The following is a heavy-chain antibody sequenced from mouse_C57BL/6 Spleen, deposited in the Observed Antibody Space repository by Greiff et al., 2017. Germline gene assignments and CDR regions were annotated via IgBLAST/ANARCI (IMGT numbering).Heavy chain of an antibody. CDR2: IWSGGST. CDR1: GFSLTSYG. V-gene: IGHV2-2*01. J-gene: IGHJ4*01. CDR3: ARNVHYGKDMDY. Sequence: QVQLQQSGPGLVQPSQSLSITCTVSGFSLTSYGVHWVRQSPGKGLEWLGVIWSGGSTDYNAAFISRLSISKDNSKSQVVFKMNRLQADDTAIYYCARNVHYGKDMDYWGQGTAVTVSS. D-gene: IGHD1-1*01.